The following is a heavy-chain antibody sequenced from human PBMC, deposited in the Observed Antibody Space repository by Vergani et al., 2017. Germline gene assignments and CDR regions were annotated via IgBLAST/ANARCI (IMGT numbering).Heavy chain of an antibody. D-gene: IGHD3-9*01. V-gene: IGHV3-21*01. CDR1: GFTFSSYS. Sequence: VQLVESGGGLVKPGGSLRLSCAASGFTFSSYSMNWVRQAPGKGLEWVSSISSSSSYIYYADSVKGRFTISRDNAKNSLYLQMNSLRAEDMAVYYCATIKIGILTGYCFDYWGQGTLVTVSS. J-gene: IGHJ4*02. CDR3: ATIKIGILTGYCFDY. CDR2: ISSSSSYI.